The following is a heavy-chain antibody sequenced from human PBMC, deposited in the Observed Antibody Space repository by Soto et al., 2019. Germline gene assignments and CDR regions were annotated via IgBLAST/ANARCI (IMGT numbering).Heavy chain of an antibody. CDR2: IYYSGST. V-gene: IGHV4-31*03. CDR1: GDSISSGGYY. D-gene: IGHD2-2*01. CDR3: AKLSCTSSTCYFPGWFDP. Sequence: SETLSLTCTVSGDSISSGGYYWSWIRQHPGKGLEWIGYIYYSGSTDYIPSLKSRITISVDTTKDQFSLQLKSMTAADTAVYYCAKLSCTSSTCYFPGWFDPWGQGTLVTVSS. J-gene: IGHJ5*02.